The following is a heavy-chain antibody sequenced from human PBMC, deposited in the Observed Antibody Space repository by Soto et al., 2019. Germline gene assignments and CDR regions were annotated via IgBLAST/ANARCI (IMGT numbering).Heavy chain of an antibody. CDR3: ASLNWNYGWFDP. V-gene: IGHV4-39*01. CDR2: IYYSGST. J-gene: IGHJ5*02. Sequence: LTCTVSGGSISSSSYYWGWIRQPPGKGLEWIGSIYYSGSTYYNPSLKSRVTISVDTSKNQFSLKLSSVTAADTAVYYCASLNWNYGWFDPWGQGTLVTVSS. CDR1: GGSISSSSYY. D-gene: IGHD1-7*01.